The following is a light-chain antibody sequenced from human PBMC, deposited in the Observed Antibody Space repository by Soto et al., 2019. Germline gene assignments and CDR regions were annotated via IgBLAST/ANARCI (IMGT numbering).Light chain of an antibody. CDR3: QQYAELPPIT. V-gene: IGKV1-33*01. J-gene: IGKJ5*01. CDR2: EAS. Sequence: DIQMTQSPSSLSASVGDRVTITCQASQDISNYLHWYQQTRGKAPKLLIYEASNLETGVPSRFSGSGSRTDFTFTISSLQPEDAATYYCQQYAELPPITFGQGTRLDI. CDR1: QDISNY.